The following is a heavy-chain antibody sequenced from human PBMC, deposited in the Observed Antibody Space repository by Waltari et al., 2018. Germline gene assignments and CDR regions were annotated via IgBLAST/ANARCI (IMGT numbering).Heavy chain of an antibody. D-gene: IGHD2-15*01. J-gene: IGHJ4*02. Sequence: ELQLEESGGGLVQPGGSVRLSCGAFGFTISGNGMAWVRQSPRKGLEWVAAIKEDGTKPAYVASVEGRFTISRDNAKNSLHLQMNSLRPEDTALYFCVRIASHSCDYWGQGTLVTVSS. CDR3: VRIASHSCDY. CDR2: IKEDGTKP. V-gene: IGHV3-7*04. CDR1: GFTISGNG.